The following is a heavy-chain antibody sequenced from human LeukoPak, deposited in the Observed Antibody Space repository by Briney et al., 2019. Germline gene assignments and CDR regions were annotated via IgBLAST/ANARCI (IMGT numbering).Heavy chain of an antibody. D-gene: IGHD3-22*01. CDR3: AKFRVVVVTAIRIDY. Sequence: GGSLRLSCAASGFTSSSYAMSWVRQAPGKGLEWVSAISGSGGSTYYADSVKGRFTISRDNSKNTLYLQMNSLRAEDTAVYYCAKFRVVVVTAIRIDYWGQGTLVTVSS. V-gene: IGHV3-23*01. CDR1: GFTSSSYA. CDR2: ISGSGGST. J-gene: IGHJ4*02.